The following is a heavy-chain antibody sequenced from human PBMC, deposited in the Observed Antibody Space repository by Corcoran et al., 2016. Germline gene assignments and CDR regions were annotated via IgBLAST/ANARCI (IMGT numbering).Heavy chain of an antibody. CDR3: ARYNTWGMIDY. V-gene: IGHV1-8*01. CDR1: GYTFTSSD. J-gene: IGHJ4*02. CDR2: MNPNSGNT. D-gene: IGHD3-16*01. Sequence: QVQLVQSGAEVKKPGASVKVSCKTSGYTFTSSDINWVRQATGQGLEWMGWMNPNSGNTGSAQKFQGRVTRTRNPSISTAYMELSSLRSEDTAVYYCARYNTWGMIDYWGQGTLITVSS.